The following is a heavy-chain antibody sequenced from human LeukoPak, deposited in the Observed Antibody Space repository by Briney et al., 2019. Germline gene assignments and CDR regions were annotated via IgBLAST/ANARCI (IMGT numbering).Heavy chain of an antibody. CDR2: IIPILGIA. J-gene: IGHJ4*02. CDR1: GGTFSSYA. D-gene: IGHD4-17*01. CDR3: ARTVTTGYSDY. V-gene: IGHV1-69*04. Sequence: SVKASCKASGGTFSSYAISWVRQAPGQGLEWMGRIIPILGIANYAQKFQGRVTITADKSTSTAYMELSSLRSEDTAVYYCARTVTTGYSDYWGQGTLVTVSS.